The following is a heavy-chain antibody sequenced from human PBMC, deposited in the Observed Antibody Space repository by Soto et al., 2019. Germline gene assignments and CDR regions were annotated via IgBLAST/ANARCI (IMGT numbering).Heavy chain of an antibody. D-gene: IGHD3-22*01. J-gene: IGHJ6*02. CDR3: AKADSSGYYSYYYYGMDV. CDR1: GFTFSSYA. Sequence: GGSLRLSCAASGFTFSSYAMSWVRQAPGKGLEWVSAISGSGGSTYYADSVKGRFTISRDNSKNTLYLQMNSLRAEDTAVYYCAKADSSGYYSYYYYGMDVWGQGTTVTVSS. CDR2: ISGSGGST. V-gene: IGHV3-23*01.